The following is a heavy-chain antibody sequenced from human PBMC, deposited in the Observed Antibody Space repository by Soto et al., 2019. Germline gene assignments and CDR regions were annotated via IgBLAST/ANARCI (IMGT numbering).Heavy chain of an antibody. V-gene: IGHV4-59*01. CDR1: GGSISSYY. CDR2: IYYSGST. Sequence: SETLSLTCTVCGGSISSYYWSWIRQPPGKXLEWIGYIYYSGSTNYNTSLKSRVTISVDTSKNQFSLKLSSVTAADTAVYYCARANSVRFLEWLPPALYLYYGMDVWGQGTTVTVSS. CDR3: ARANSVRFLEWLPPALYLYYGMDV. D-gene: IGHD3-3*01. J-gene: IGHJ6*02.